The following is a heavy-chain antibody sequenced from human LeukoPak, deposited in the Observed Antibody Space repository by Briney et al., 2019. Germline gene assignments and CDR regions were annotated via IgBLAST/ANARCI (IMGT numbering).Heavy chain of an antibody. Sequence: GGSLRLSCAASGFTFSSYGMHWVRQAPGKGLEWVANIEEHGSQKYYVDSVKGRFTISRDNAQNSLFLQMNSLRAEDTALYYCARILRLHTPRASDIWGQGTMVTVSS. D-gene: IGHD5-24*01. CDR2: IEEHGSQK. CDR1: GFTFSSYG. J-gene: IGHJ3*02. V-gene: IGHV3-7*05. CDR3: ARILRLHTPRASDI.